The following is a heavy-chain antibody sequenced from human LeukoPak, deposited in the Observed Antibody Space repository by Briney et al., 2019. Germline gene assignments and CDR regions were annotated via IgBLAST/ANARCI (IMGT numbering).Heavy chain of an antibody. D-gene: IGHD5-12*01. V-gene: IGHV1-18*01. CDR2: TTPYDDNP. J-gene: IGHJ6*03. CDR1: GYRFTNFG. CDR3: ARAWLRRKYYYYMDV. Sequence: GASVKVSCKASGYRFTNFGITWVRQAPGQGLEWMGWTTPYDDNPEYGKKFQGRVTMTTDTSTDTAYLEVSSLRPDDTAVYYCARAWLRRKYYYYMDVWGKGTTVTVSS.